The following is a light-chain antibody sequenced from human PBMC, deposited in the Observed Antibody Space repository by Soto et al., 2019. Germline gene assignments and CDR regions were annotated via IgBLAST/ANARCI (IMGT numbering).Light chain of an antibody. V-gene: IGLV4-69*01. J-gene: IGLJ2*01. CDR1: SGHSSYA. Sequence: QLVLTQLPSASASLGASVKLTCTLSSGHSSYAIAWHQQQPEKGPRYLMRLNSDGSYTKGDGVPDRFSGSSSGAERYLTISSLQYGDEADSSCQTWVTGILFGGGTKLTVL. CDR3: QTWVTGIL. CDR2: LNSDGSY.